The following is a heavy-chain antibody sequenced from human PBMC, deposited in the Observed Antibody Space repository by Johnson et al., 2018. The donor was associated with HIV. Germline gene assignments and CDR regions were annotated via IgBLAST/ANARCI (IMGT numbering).Heavy chain of an antibody. D-gene: IGHD3-22*01. J-gene: IGHJ3*02. V-gene: IGHV3-30-3*01. Sequence: QVQLVESGGGLVQPGGSLRLSCAASGFTFSSYAMSWVRQAPGKGLEWVAVISYDGSNKYYADSVKGRFTISRDNSKNTLYLQMNSLRAEDTAVYYCARGDYDDSSGYFSDAFDIWGQGTMVTVSS. CDR3: ARGDYDDSSGYFSDAFDI. CDR1: GFTFSSYA. CDR2: ISYDGSNK.